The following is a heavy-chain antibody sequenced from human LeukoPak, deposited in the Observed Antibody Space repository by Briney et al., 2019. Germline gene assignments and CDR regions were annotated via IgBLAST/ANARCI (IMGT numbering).Heavy chain of an antibody. CDR3: VMNGGSYSYFDS. Sequence: PGGSLRLSCAASGFTFSSYEMNWVRQAPGKGLEWVSYTSSSGSTKYNADSVEGRFTISRDNAKNSLYLQLNSLRAEDTAVYYCVMNGGSYSYFDSGGQGTLVTVSS. CDR1: GFTFSSYE. CDR2: TSSSGSTK. J-gene: IGHJ4*02. V-gene: IGHV3-48*03. D-gene: IGHD1-26*01.